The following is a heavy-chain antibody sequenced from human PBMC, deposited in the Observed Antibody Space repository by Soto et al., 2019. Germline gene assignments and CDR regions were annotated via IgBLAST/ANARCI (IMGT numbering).Heavy chain of an antibody. CDR2: INPSGGST. J-gene: IGHJ6*02. Sequence: GASVKVSCKASGYTFTSYYMHWVRQAPGQGLEWMGIINPSGGSTSYAQKFQGRVTMTRDTSTSTVYMELSSLRSEDTAVYYCARGDQPLLNYYYGMDVWGQGTTVTVSS. V-gene: IGHV1-46*01. CDR3: ARGDQPLLNYYYGMDV. D-gene: IGHD2-21*02. CDR1: GYTFTSYY.